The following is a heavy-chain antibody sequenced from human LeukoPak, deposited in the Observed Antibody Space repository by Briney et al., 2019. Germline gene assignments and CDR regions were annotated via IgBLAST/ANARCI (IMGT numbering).Heavy chain of an antibody. CDR3: ARVSQGYTISSRGGYYYYYMDV. J-gene: IGHJ6*03. D-gene: IGHD6-6*01. V-gene: IGHV4-34*01. CDR1: GGSFSDYY. Sequence: PSETLSLTCAVFGGSFSDYYWSWIRQPPGKGLEWIGEINHSGSTNYNPSLKSRVTMSVDTSKNQFSLKLNSVTAADTAVYYCARVSQGYTISSRGGYYYYYMDVWGKGTTVTASS. CDR2: INHSGST.